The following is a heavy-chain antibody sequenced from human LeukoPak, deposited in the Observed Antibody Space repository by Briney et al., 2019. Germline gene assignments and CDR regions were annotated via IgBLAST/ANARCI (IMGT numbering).Heavy chain of an antibody. CDR3: ARDSKLYCSSTSCYMDV. CDR1: GFTFSSYS. D-gene: IGHD2-2*01. Sequence: GGSLRLSCAASGFTFSSYSMNWVRQAPGKGLEWVSSISSSNYIYHADSLKGRFTISRDNAKNSLYLQMNSLRAEDTAVYYCARDSKLYCSSTSCYMDVWGKGTTVTVSS. CDR2: ISSSNYI. V-gene: IGHV3-21*01. J-gene: IGHJ6*04.